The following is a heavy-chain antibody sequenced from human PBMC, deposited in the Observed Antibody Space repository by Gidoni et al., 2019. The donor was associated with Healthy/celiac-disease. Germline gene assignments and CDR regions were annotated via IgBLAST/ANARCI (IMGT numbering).Heavy chain of an antibody. J-gene: IGHJ6*02. V-gene: IGHV3-9*01. CDR2: ISWNSGSI. Sequence: EVQLVESGGGLVQPGRSLRLSCAAPGFTFYDYAIHGVRTASGKGLECVSGISWNSGSIGYADSVKGRFTISRDNAKNSLYLQMNSLRDEDTALYYCAKDLYCSSTSCYTGDYYYYGMDVWGQGTTVTVSS. CDR1: GFTFYDYA. D-gene: IGHD2-2*02. CDR3: AKDLYCSSTSCYTGDYYYYGMDV.